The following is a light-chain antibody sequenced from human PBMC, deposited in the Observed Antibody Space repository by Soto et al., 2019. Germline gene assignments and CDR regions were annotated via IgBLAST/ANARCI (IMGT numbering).Light chain of an antibody. CDR2: DAS. CDR1: QSVSSY. Sequence: EIVLRQSPATLSVSPGERATLSSRASQSVSSYLAWHQQKPRQAPRLLIYDASNRATGIPARFSGSGSGTDFTLTISRLEPEDFAVYYCQQRSNWPPVTFGGGTKVDIK. J-gene: IGKJ4*01. V-gene: IGKV3-11*01. CDR3: QQRSNWPPVT.